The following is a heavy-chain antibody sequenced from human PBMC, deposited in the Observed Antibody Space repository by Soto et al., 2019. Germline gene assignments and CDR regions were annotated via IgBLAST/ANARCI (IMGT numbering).Heavy chain of an antibody. CDR3: ARDWSAAGNYYGMDV. J-gene: IGHJ6*02. D-gene: IGHD6-13*01. V-gene: IGHV1-8*01. Sequence: QVQLVQSGAEVTKPGASVKVSCMTSGYTFTSYDINWERPASGQGLEWVGCMNTNNGYTAYAPKFQGRVTVTRNTSIRTVYMSLSSMRSEDTAVYYGARDWSAAGNYYGMDVWGQGTTVTVYS. CDR2: MNTNNGYT. CDR1: GYTFTSYD.